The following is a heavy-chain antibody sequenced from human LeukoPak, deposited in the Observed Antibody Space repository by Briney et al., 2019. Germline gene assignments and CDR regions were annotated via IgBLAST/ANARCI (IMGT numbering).Heavy chain of an antibody. CDR1: GYTFTSYY. D-gene: IGHD3-10*01. CDR3: ARARMVRGVIDHFDY. Sequence: ASVKVSCKASGYTFTSYYIYWMRQAHGHGLDWMGIINPSGGRTNYAHKFQGRVTMTRDMSTSTVYMELSSLRSEDTAVYYCARARMVRGVIDHFDYWGQGTLVTVSS. J-gene: IGHJ4*02. CDR2: INPSGGRT. V-gene: IGHV1-46*01.